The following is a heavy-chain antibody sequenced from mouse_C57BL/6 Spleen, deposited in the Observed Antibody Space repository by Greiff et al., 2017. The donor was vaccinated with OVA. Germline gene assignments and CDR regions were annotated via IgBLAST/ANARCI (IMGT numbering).Heavy chain of an antibody. Sequence: EVQGVESGGDLVKPGGSLKLSCAASGFTFSSYGMSWVRQTPDKRLEWVATISSGGSYTYYPDSVKGRFTISRDNAKNTLYLQMSSLKSEDTAMYYCARRREDYGWYFDVWGKGTTVTVSS. J-gene: IGHJ1*03. CDR2: ISSGGSYT. CDR1: GFTFSSYG. D-gene: IGHD2-4*01. CDR3: ARRREDYGWYFDV. V-gene: IGHV5-6*01.